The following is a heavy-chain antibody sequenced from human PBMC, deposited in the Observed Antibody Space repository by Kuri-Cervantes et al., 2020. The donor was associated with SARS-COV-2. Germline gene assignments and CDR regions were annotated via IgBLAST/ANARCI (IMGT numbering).Heavy chain of an antibody. CDR1: GYTFTGYY. Sequence: ASVKVSCKASGYTFTGYYMHWVRQAPGQGLEWMGWINPNSGGTNYAQKFQGRVTMTRDTSISTAYMELSRLRSDDTAVYYCAGPHFWSGTYGMDVWGQGTTVTVSS. J-gene: IGHJ6*02. CDR3: AGPHFWSGTYGMDV. D-gene: IGHD3-3*02. CDR2: INPNSGGT. V-gene: IGHV1-2*02.